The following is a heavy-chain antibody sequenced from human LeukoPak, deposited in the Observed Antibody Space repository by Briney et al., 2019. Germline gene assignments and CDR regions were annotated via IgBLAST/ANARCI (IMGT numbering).Heavy chain of an antibody. CDR1: GFVFSNFS. D-gene: IGHD3-16*01. Sequence: PGGSLRLSCAASGFVFSNFSMNWVRPTPGKGLEWGSYISSRSRTLHYADSVKGRFTVSKDNGKNALYLQMTGLTAHDTAIYYCASGPRLRVFDYWGQGILVSVSS. V-gene: IGHV3-48*01. CDR3: ASGPRLRVFDY. J-gene: IGHJ4*02. CDR2: ISSRSRTL.